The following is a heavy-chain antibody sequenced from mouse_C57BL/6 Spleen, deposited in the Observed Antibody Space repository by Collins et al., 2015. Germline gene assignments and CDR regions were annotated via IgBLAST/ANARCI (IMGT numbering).Heavy chain of an antibody. V-gene: IGHV1-64*01. CDR1: GYTFTSYW. Sequence: QVQLQQPGAELVKPGASVKLSCKASGYTFTSYWMHWVKQRPGQGLEWIGMIHPNSGSTNYNEKFKSKATLTVDKSSSTAYMQLSSLTSEDSAVYYCARSSDSSGPLAYWGQGTLVTVSA. CDR3: ARSSDSSGPLAY. J-gene: IGHJ3*01. D-gene: IGHD3-2*02. CDR2: IHPNSGST.